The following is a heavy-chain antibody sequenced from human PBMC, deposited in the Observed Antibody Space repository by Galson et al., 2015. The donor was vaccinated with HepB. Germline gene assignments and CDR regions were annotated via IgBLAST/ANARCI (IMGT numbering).Heavy chain of an antibody. CDR3: AKDIGRYYDFWSGYGLTYDVGLDV. J-gene: IGHJ6*02. Sequence: SLRLSCAGSGFNFNDYGLHWVRQAPGKGLEWVSGISWNSASVGYADSVKGRFTTSRDNAKNSLYLQMNSLRVEDTALYYCAKDIGRYYDFWSGYGLTYDVGLDVWGQGTIVTVSS. D-gene: IGHD3-3*01. CDR1: GFNFNDYG. CDR2: ISWNSASV. V-gene: IGHV3-9*01.